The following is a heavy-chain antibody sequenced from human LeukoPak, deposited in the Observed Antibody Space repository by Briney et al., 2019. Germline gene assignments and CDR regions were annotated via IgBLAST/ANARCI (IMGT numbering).Heavy chain of an antibody. CDR3: ARLSRFLYAFDI. D-gene: IGHD3-3*01. V-gene: IGHV4-38-2*01. Sequence: SETLSLTCAVSGYSISSGYYWGWIRQPPGKGLEWIGSIYHSGSTYYNPSLKSRVTISVDTSKNQFSLKLSSVTAADTAVYYCARLSRFLYAFDIWGQGTMVTSLQ. CDR1: GYSISSGYY. J-gene: IGHJ3*02. CDR2: IYHSGST.